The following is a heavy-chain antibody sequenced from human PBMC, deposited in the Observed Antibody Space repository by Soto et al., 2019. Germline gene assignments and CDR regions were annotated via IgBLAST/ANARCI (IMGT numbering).Heavy chain of an antibody. D-gene: IGHD2-15*01. CDR2: ISSSSSYI. CDR1: GFTFSSYS. CDR3: ASRPPVVAATDWYFDL. J-gene: IGHJ2*01. Sequence: EVQLVESGGGLVKPGGSLRLSCAASGFTFSSYSMNWVRQAPGKGLEWVSSISSSSSYIYYADSVKGRFTISRDNAKNSLYLQMNSLRAEDTAVYYCASRPPVVAATDWYFDLWGRGTLVTVSS. V-gene: IGHV3-21*01.